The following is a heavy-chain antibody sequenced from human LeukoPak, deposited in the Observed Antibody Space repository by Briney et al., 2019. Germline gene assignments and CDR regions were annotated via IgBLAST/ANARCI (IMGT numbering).Heavy chain of an antibody. CDR3: ARSSTGRQLYYYDSSGFGFDY. Sequence: GASVKLSCKASGGTFSSYAISWVRQAPGQGLEWMGGIITLFGTANYAQKFQGRVTITTHESTSTAYMELSSLRSEHTAVYYCARSSTGRQLYYYDSSGFGFDYWGQGTLVTVSS. CDR1: GGTFSSYA. J-gene: IGHJ4*02. CDR2: IITLFGTA. D-gene: IGHD3-22*01. V-gene: IGHV1-69*05.